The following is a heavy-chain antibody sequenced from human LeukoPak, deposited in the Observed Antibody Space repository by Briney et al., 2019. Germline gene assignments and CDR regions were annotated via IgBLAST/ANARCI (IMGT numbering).Heavy chain of an antibody. D-gene: IGHD6-19*01. Sequence: SETLSLTCTVSGGSISSYYWSWIRQPPGKGLGWIGYIYYSGSTNYNPSLKSRVTISVDTSKNQFSLKLSSVTAADTAVYYCTRGRESGYSSGWLGSLKYWGQGTLVTVSS. CDR1: GGSISSYY. V-gene: IGHV4-59*01. CDR3: TRGRESGYSSGWLGSLKY. CDR2: IYYSGST. J-gene: IGHJ4*02.